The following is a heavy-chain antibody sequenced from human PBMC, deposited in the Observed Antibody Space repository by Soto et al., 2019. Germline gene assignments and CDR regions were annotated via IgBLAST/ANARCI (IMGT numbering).Heavy chain of an antibody. CDR2: IFYTGST. Sequence: SETLSLTCSVSGGSINYNSYYWGWIRQPPGKGLEWVGGIFYTGSTYYSPSLKDRVTISVDTSKNSFSLNLTSVTAADTAVYFCARLVVVAPVANAWGQGTLVTVSS. V-gene: IGHV4-39*02. D-gene: IGHD2-2*01. J-gene: IGHJ5*02. CDR1: GGSINYNSYY. CDR3: ARLVVVAPVANA.